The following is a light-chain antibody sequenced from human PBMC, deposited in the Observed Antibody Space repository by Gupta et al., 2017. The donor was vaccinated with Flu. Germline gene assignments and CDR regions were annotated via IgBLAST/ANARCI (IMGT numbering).Light chain of an antibody. CDR2: DVS. J-gene: IGKJ4*01. CDR3: QQYNNFPPELS. CDR1: QDIGNH. Sequence: DIQMTQSPSSLSASIGDRVTITCQASQDIGNHLNWYQQKPGKAPKLLIHDVSNLEIGVPSRFFGSRFGTEFTFTISSLQPEDIGKYYCQQYNNFPPELSFGGGTKVEIK. V-gene: IGKV1-33*01.